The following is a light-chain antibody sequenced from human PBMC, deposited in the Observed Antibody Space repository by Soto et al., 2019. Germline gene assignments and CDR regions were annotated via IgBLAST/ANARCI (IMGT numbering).Light chain of an antibody. J-gene: IGKJ5*01. CDR3: QQLNIYPIT. V-gene: IGKV1-5*03. CDR1: QTISSW. CDR2: KAS. Sequence: DIQMTQSPSTLSGSVGDRVNITCRASQTISSWLAWYQQKPGKAPKLLIYKASTLKSGVPSRFSGSGSGTEFTLTISSLQPDDFATYYCQQLNIYPITFGQGTRLEIK.